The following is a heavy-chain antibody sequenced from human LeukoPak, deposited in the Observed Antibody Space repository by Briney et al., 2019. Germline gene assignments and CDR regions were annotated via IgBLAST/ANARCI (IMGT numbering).Heavy chain of an antibody. V-gene: IGHV3-30*18. J-gene: IGHJ3*02. D-gene: IGHD2-15*01. CDR1: GFTFSIYG. Sequence: GGSLTLPCAASGFTFSIYGMLWVRQATGKGRVWVARLSYDGSNKYYAHSVKGRFTISRDNCKNTLYLQMHSLRAEDKAVDYCAKVPMEPGYCSGGSCSDIWGQGTMVTVSS. CDR3: AKVPMEPGYCSGGSCSDI. CDR2: LSYDGSNK.